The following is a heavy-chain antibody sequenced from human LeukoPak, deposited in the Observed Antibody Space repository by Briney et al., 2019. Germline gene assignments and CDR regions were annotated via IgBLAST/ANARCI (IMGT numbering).Heavy chain of an antibody. CDR3: ARLSSSGWYGQEVDWFDP. CDR1: GYSFTSYW. J-gene: IGHJ5*02. CDR2: IYPGDSDT. Sequence: GESLKISCKGSGYSFTSYWIGWVRQMPGKGLEWMGIIYPGDSDTRYSPSFQGQVTISADKSISTAYLQWSSLKASDTAMYYCARLSSSGWYGQEVDWFDPWGQGTLVTVSS. V-gene: IGHV5-51*01. D-gene: IGHD6-19*01.